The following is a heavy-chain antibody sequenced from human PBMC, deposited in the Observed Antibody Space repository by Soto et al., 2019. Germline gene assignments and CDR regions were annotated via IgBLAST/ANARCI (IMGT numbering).Heavy chain of an antibody. D-gene: IGHD6-13*01. Sequence: GGSLRLSCAASGFTFGSYGMHWVRQAPGKGLEWVAVISYDGSNKYYADSVKGRFTISRDNSKNTLYLQMNSLRAEDTAVYYCAKAAAGTTPQYFDYWGQGTLVTVSS. CDR3: AKAAAGTTPQYFDY. CDR2: ISYDGSNK. V-gene: IGHV3-30*18. J-gene: IGHJ4*02. CDR1: GFTFGSYG.